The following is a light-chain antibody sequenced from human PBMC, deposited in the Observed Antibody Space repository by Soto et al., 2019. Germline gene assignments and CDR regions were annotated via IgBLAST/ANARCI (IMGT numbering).Light chain of an antibody. CDR1: QGIRND. CDR2: GVS. J-gene: IGKJ4*01. V-gene: IGKV1-6*01. Sequence: AIQMTQSPSSLSASVGDIVTITCRASQGIRNDLGWYQQKPGKAPKLLIYGVSSLQSGVPSRFSGGASGTDFTLPIRSLQPEDFATCYCLQDDTYPLTVGGGTKVEIK. CDR3: LQDDTYPLT.